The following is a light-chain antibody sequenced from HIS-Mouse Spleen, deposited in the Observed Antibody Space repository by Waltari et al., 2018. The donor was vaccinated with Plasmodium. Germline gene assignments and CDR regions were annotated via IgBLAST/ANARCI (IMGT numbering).Light chain of an antibody. V-gene: IGLV2-23*01. Sequence: QSALTQPASVSGSPGQSITISCTGTSSEVGSYNLFSWYQQPPGKAPKLMIYEGSKRPSGVSNRFSGSKSGNTASLTISGLQAEDEADYYCCSYAGSSTYVFGTGTKVTVL. CDR2: EGS. J-gene: IGLJ1*01. CDR3: CSYAGSSTYV. CDR1: SSEVGSYNL.